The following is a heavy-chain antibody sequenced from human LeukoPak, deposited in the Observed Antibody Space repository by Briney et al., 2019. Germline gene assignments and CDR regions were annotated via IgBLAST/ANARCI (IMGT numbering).Heavy chain of an antibody. V-gene: IGHV1-2*02. CDR2: INPNSGGT. Sequence: ASVKVSCKASGYTFTGYYMHWVRQAPGQGLEWMGWINPNSGGTNYAQKFQGRVTMTRDTSISTAYMELSRLRSDDTAVYYCARVFFEPWVVSAAFDYWGQGTLVTVSS. CDR1: GYTFTGYY. J-gene: IGHJ4*02. CDR3: ARVFFEPWVVSAAFDY. D-gene: IGHD2-2*01.